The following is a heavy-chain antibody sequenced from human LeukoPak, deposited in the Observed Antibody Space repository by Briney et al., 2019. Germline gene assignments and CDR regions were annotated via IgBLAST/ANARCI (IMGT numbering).Heavy chain of an antibody. V-gene: IGHV3-48*03. CDR1: GFTFSSYE. J-gene: IGHJ6*02. CDR3: ARDDWNDVMNYYGMDV. CDR2: ISSSGSTI. D-gene: IGHD1-1*01. Sequence: GGSLRLSCAASGFTFSSYEVNWVRQAPGKGLEWVSYISSSGSTIYYADSVKGRFTISRDNAKNSLYLQMNSLRAEDTAVYYCARDDWNDVMNYYGMDVWGQGTTVTVSS.